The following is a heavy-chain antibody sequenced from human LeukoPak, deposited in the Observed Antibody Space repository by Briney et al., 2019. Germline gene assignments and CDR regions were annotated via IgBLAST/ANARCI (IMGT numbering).Heavy chain of an antibody. CDR1: GGSISSHY. Sequence: SETLSLTRTVSGGSISSHYWSWIRQPPGKGLEWIGHISYSGNTHYIPSLKSQVTISIDTPKNQFSLNLSSMPAADTAVYYCARGGGLYRVRKGRHNWFDPWGQGTLVTASS. V-gene: IGHV4-59*11. D-gene: IGHD2-8*01. J-gene: IGHJ5*02. CDR2: ISYSGNT. CDR3: ARGGGLYRVRKGRHNWFDP.